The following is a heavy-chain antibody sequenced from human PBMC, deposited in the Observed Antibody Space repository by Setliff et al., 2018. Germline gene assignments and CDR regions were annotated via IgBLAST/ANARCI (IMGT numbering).Heavy chain of an antibody. J-gene: IGHJ4*02. CDR2: INRRGST. V-gene: IGHV4-61*09. CDR3: ARTGTYRYFDS. D-gene: IGHD1-1*01. CDR1: GGSVNSGYDN. Sequence: PSETLSLTCTVSGGSVNSGYDNWNWLRQPAGKGLEWIGHINRRGSTNFSPSLKSRVTISLDTSKNQFSLNLTSVTAADTAVYYCARTGTYRYFDSWGQGTLVTVSS.